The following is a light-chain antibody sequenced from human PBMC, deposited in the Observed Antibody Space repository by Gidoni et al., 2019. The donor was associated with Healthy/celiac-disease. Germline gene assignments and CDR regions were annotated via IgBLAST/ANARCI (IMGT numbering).Light chain of an antibody. CDR2: SNN. CDR1: SSNIGSNT. CDR3: AAWDDSLNGPV. Sequence: QSVLTQPPSASETPGQRFTISCSGSSSNIGSNTVNWDQQLPGTAPKLLIYSNNQRPSGVPDRFSGSKSGTSASLAISGLQSEDEADYYCAAWDDSLNGPVFGGGPKLTVL. V-gene: IGLV1-44*01. J-gene: IGLJ2*01.